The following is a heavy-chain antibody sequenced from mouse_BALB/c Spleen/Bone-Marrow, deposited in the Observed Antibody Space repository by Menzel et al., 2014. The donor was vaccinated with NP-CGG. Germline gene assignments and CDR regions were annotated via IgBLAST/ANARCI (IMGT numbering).Heavy chain of an antibody. J-gene: IGHJ3*01. CDR3: ALTTATPFAY. D-gene: IGHD1-2*01. CDR1: GNPFTAYW. V-gene: IGHV1-7*01. Sequence: VQLQQSGAELAKPGASVRLPGKASGNPFTAYWLHWLKQRPGQGLEWIGYINPSTAYTEYNQKFKDKATLTADKSSTTAYMQLSSLTSEDSAVYYCALTTATPFAYWGQGTLVTVS. CDR2: INPSTAYT.